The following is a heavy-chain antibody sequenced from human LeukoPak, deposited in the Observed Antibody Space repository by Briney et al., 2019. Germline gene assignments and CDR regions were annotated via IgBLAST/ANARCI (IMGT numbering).Heavy chain of an antibody. J-gene: IGHJ4*02. D-gene: IGHD5-24*01. CDR2: IYTSGST. CDR3: ARCGTRDGYNWKYYFDY. V-gene: IGHV4-4*07. CDR1: GGSISSYH. Sequence: SETLSLTCTVSGGSISSYHWSWIRQPAGKGLEWIGRIYTSGSTNYNPSLKSRVTISVETSKNQFSLKLSSVTAADTAVYYCARCGTRDGYNWKYYFDYWGQGTLVTVSS.